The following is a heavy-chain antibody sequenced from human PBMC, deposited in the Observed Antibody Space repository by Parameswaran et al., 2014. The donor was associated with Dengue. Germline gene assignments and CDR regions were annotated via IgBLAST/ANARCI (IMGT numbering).Heavy chain of an antibody. CDR2: IIPVFGRA. D-gene: IGHD4-17*01. J-gene: IGHJ4*02. Sequence: WVRQAPGQGLEWMGGIIPVFGRANYAQKFQGTVTITADESTSTAYMELSNLRSEDTAVYYCAILTTVTSASDYWGQGTLVTVSS. V-gene: IGHV1-69*01. CDR3: AILTTVTSASDY.